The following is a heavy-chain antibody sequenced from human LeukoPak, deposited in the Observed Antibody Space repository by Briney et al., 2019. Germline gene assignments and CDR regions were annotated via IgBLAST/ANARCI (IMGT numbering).Heavy chain of an antibody. D-gene: IGHD6-6*01. CDR3: TRDPRHFDS. CDR1: GFTFSDSY. V-gene: IGHV3-11*04. J-gene: IGHJ5*01. Sequence: GGSLRLSCAASGFTFSDSYMTWVRQAPGKGVEWVAYISGSGHDINYSDSVKGRLTISRDNAKNSLYLQMSSLRVEDTAVYYCTRDPRHFDSCGQGTLVTVSS. CDR2: ISGSGHDI.